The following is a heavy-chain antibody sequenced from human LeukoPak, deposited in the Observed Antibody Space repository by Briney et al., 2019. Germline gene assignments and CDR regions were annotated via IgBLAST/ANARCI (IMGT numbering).Heavy chain of an antibody. Sequence: NPSETLSLTCTVSGVSITSSYWSWIRQPAGKGLEWIGQIFASGSTSYNSSLRSRVTMSVDTSKNQFSLRLNSVAAADTAVYYCARVGLDVGRYYYMDVWGEGTTVTVSS. V-gene: IGHV4-4*07. D-gene: IGHD2-15*01. CDR1: GVSITSSY. CDR2: IFASGST. CDR3: ARVGLDVGRYYYMDV. J-gene: IGHJ6*03.